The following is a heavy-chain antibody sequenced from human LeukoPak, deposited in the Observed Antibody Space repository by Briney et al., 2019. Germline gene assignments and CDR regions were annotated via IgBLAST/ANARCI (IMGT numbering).Heavy chain of an antibody. CDR1: GFTFSSYA. V-gene: IGHV3-23*01. Sequence: GGSLRLSCAASGFTFSSYAMCWVREAPGEGLEWVSAISGSGGSTYYTDSVKGRFTISRDNSKNTLYLQMNSLRAEDTAVYYCAKDRYRLLLLDYWGQGTLVTVSS. J-gene: IGHJ4*02. CDR3: AKDRYRLLLLDY. CDR2: ISGSGGST. D-gene: IGHD2-15*01.